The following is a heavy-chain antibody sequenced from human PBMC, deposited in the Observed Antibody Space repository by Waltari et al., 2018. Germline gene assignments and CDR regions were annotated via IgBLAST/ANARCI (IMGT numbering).Heavy chain of an antibody. CDR2: AGVDGTTM. CDR3: ARTWRENTFDI. J-gene: IGHJ3*02. Sequence: EVQLVESGGGLVQPGGSLRLAWEASGFSLSGYSMSWVRQTAGKGLEWLAFAGVDGTTMYYADSVKGRFTISRDIRENSVYLQMNSLRVEDTGLFYCARTWRENTFDIWGQGTMVTVSS. CDR1: GFSLSGYS. D-gene: IGHD2-2*02. V-gene: IGHV3-48*03.